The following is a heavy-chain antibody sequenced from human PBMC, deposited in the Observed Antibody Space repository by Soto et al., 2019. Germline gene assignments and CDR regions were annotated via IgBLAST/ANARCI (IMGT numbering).Heavy chain of an antibody. Sequence: QVKLVESGGGVVQPGASLRLSCVASGFTFSDYPLHWVRRAPGKGLEWVAVISYDGNDESYSDSVKGRFTISRDNSKTTVYLQMNSLSADDMAVYHCARDMRHDSASGRRDYLGQGTLVTVSS. J-gene: IGHJ4*02. CDR3: ARDMRHDSASGRRDY. V-gene: IGHV3-30-3*01. CDR2: ISYDGNDE. D-gene: IGHD3-10*01. CDR1: GFTFSDYP.